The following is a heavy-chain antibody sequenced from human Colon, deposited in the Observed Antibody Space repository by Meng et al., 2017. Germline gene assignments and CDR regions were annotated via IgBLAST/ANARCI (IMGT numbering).Heavy chain of an antibody. D-gene: IGHD2-8*02. CDR1: GFTLANYG. J-gene: IGHJ4*02. CDR2: ISNGGENK. CDR3: GRDCCTDIGTIDS. V-gene: IGHV3-23*01. Sequence: GEALKISCRTSGFTLANYGMGGIRQAPGKGLEWGATISNGGENKHYADSVRGRFTVSRDNSKNTVYVQLASLTAEDTAVYYCGRDCCTDIGTIDSWGQGTVVTVSS.